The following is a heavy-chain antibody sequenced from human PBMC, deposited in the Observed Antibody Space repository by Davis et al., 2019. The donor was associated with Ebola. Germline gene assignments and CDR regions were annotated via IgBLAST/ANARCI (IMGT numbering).Heavy chain of an antibody. CDR2: ISSSGSTI. D-gene: IGHD6-19*01. Sequence: GGSLRLSCAASGFTFSSYEMNWVRQAPGKGLEWVSYISSSGSTIYYADSVKGRFTISRDNAKNSLYLQMNSLRAEDTAVYYCARDSSGWYRYYYGMDVWGQGTTVTVSS. CDR1: GFTFSSYE. J-gene: IGHJ6*02. V-gene: IGHV3-48*03. CDR3: ARDSSGWYRYYYGMDV.